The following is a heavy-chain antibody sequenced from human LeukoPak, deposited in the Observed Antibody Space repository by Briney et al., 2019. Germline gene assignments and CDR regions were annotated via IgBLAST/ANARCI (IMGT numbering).Heavy chain of an antibody. Sequence: SETLSLTCAVFGESFSGYYWSWIRQPPGKGLEWIGEINHSGSTNYNPSLKSRVTISVDTSKNQFSLKLSSVTAADTAVYYCARVGSDILTGYYRRYLDYWGQGTLVSVSS. J-gene: IGHJ4*02. CDR1: GESFSGYY. D-gene: IGHD3-9*01. CDR3: ARVGSDILTGYYRRYLDY. V-gene: IGHV4-34*01. CDR2: INHSGST.